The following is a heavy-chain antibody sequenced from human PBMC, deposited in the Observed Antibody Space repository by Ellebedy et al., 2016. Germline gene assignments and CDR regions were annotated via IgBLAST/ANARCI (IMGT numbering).Heavy chain of an antibody. Sequence: ASVKVSXXVSGYTLTELSMHWVRQAPGKGLEWMGGFDPEDGETIYAQKFQGRVTMTEDTSTDTAYMELSSLRSEDTAVYYCATVITMVRGGNWFDPWGQGTLVTVSS. CDR1: GYTLTELS. V-gene: IGHV1-24*01. D-gene: IGHD3-10*01. J-gene: IGHJ5*02. CDR3: ATVITMVRGGNWFDP. CDR2: FDPEDGET.